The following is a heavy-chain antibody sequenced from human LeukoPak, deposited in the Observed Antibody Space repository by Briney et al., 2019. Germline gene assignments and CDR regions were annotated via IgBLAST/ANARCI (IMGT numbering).Heavy chain of an antibody. CDR2: INPNSGGT. V-gene: IGHV1-2*02. J-gene: IGHJ4*02. CDR3: ASSRSGWYWDFDY. CDR1: GYTFTGYY. D-gene: IGHD6-19*01. Sequence: GASVKVSCKASGYTFTGYYMHWVRQAPGQGLEWMGWINPNSGGTNYAQKLQGRVTMTTDTSTSTAYMELRSLRSDDTAVYYCASSRSGWYWDFDYWGQGTLVTVSS.